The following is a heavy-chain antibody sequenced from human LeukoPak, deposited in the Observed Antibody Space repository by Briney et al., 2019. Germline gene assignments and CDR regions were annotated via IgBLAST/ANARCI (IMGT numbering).Heavy chain of an antibody. J-gene: IGHJ4*01. Sequence: GGSLRLSCAASGFTFNDYAMHWVRQAPGKGLEWGSGISWDGDIIVYAESVKGRFTISRDNAKNSLYRQMNSLRAEDTAFYYCATDLAARPTQYFFDYWGHGTLVTVSS. V-gene: IGHV3-9*01. CDR2: ISWDGDII. D-gene: IGHD6-6*01. CDR1: GFTFNDYA. CDR3: ATDLAARPTQYFFDY.